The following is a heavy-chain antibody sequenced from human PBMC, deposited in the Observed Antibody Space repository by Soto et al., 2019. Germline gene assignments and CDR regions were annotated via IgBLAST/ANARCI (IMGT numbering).Heavy chain of an antibody. Sequence: QVQLVQSGAEVKKPGASVKVSCKASGYTFTSYDINWVRQATGQGLEWMGWMNPNSGNTGYAQKFQGRVTMTRNTYISTAYMERSSLRSEDTAVYYCASTRKWELLQAGMDVWGQGTTVTVSS. CDR3: ASTRKWELLQAGMDV. V-gene: IGHV1-8*01. CDR1: GYTFTSYD. D-gene: IGHD1-26*01. CDR2: MNPNSGNT. J-gene: IGHJ6*02.